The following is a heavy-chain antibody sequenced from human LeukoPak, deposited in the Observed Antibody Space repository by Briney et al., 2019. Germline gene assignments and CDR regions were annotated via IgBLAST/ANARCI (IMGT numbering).Heavy chain of an antibody. Sequence: GASVKVSCKASGYTFTGYYIHWVRQAPGQGLEWMGWISPNSGGTNYAQKFQGRVTMTRDTSTSTVYMELSSLRSEDTAVYCCARGGRDYGLDYWGQGTLVTVSS. D-gene: IGHD4-17*01. CDR3: ARGGRDYGLDY. CDR1: GYTFTGYY. CDR2: ISPNSGGT. J-gene: IGHJ4*02. V-gene: IGHV1-2*02.